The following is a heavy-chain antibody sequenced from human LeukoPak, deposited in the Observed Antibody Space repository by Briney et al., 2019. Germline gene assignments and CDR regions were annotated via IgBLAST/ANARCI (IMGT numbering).Heavy chain of an antibody. Sequence: GGSLRLSCEASGFTFRSYGMSWVRQAPGKGLEWVANIKQDGSAKYYVDSVKGRFTISRDNAKNSLYLQMNSLRAEDTAVYYCARQYCSGGSCLTYFDYWGQGTLVTVSS. CDR1: GFTFRSYG. V-gene: IGHV3-7*01. D-gene: IGHD2-15*01. CDR3: ARQYCSGGSCLTYFDY. CDR2: IKQDGSAK. J-gene: IGHJ4*02.